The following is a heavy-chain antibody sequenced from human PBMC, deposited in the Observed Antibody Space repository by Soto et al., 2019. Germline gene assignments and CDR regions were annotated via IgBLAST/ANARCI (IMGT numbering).Heavy chain of an antibody. D-gene: IGHD3-3*01. J-gene: IGHJ4*02. CDR1: GFSFAGYA. Sequence: EVQVSESGGGLAQPGGSLRLSCIVSGFSFAGYALAWVRQAPGKGLEWVAAVSGGGASTYYADSVKGRFSISRDKSGNMIFIQMNSLTAGDTAVYYCAKTQHFNGYYTGFDSWGQGTRVTVSS. V-gene: IGHV3-23*01. CDR2: VSGGGAST. CDR3: AKTQHFNGYYTGFDS.